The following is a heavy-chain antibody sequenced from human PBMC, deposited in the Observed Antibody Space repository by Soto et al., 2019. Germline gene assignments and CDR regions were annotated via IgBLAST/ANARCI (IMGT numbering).Heavy chain of an antibody. D-gene: IGHD6-19*01. CDR2: IFHSETT. CDR3: AKNGWYSADI. J-gene: IGHJ3*02. V-gene: IGHV4-4*02. CDR1: GASVSSDNW. Sequence: QMRLQESGPGLVKPSGTLSLACAVSGASVSSDNWWSWFRQPPGKGLEWLGEIFHSETTNYNPSLKSRATVSVDKSKNQFSLTLTSVTAADTAVYYCAKNGWYSADIGGHGTMVTVSA.